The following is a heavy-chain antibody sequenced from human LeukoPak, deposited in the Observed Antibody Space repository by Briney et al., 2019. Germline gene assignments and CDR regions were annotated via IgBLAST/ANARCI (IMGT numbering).Heavy chain of an antibody. Sequence: SETLSLTCTVSGGSISSISYYWGWIRQPPGKGLEWIGNIYNSGSTFYNPSLKSRVTISVDTSKNQFSLKLRSVTAADTAMFYCARLYGNFQNYYDYWGQGTLVAVSS. CDR3: ARLYGNFQNYYDY. J-gene: IGHJ4*02. V-gene: IGHV4-39*07. D-gene: IGHD1-7*01. CDR2: IYNSGST. CDR1: GGSISSISYY.